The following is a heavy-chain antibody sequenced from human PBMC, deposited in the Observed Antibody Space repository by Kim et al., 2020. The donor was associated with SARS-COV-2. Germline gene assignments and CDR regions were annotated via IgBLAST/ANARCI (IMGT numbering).Heavy chain of an antibody. Sequence: GGSLRLSCAASGFTFSDYYMSWIRQAPGKGLEWVSYISSSSSYTNYADSVKGRFTISRDNAKNSLYLQMNSLRAEDTAVYYCARDDVTYYYGSGSYFWFDPWGQGTLVTVSS. D-gene: IGHD3-10*01. CDR3: ARDDVTYYYGSGSYFWFDP. V-gene: IGHV3-11*06. J-gene: IGHJ5*02. CDR2: ISSSSSYT. CDR1: GFTFSDYY.